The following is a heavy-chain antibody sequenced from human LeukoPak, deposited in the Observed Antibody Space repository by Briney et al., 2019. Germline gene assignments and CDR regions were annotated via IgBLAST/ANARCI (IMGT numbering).Heavy chain of an antibody. CDR2: IYYSGGT. V-gene: IGHV4-59*01. Sequence: PSETLTLTCTVSGVSISSYYWSWIRQPPGKGLEWIGYIYYSGGTNYNPSLKSRVTISVDTSKNQFSLKLSSVTAADTAVYYCARGYSGSYGRFDYWGQGTLVTVSS. D-gene: IGHD1-26*01. CDR1: GVSISSYY. CDR3: ARGYSGSYGRFDY. J-gene: IGHJ4*02.